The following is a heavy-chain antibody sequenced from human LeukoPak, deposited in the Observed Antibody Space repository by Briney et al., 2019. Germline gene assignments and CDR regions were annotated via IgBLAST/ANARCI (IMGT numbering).Heavy chain of an antibody. V-gene: IGHV4-4*09. CDR3: ARRIVAGPTNSLWFDP. J-gene: IGHJ5*02. CDR2: IISSGGT. D-gene: IGHD6-19*01. CDR1: GGPINNYY. Sequence: SETLSLTCNVSGGPINNYYWGWIRLPPGKGLEWIGYIISSGGTNYNPSLMSRVSMSIDTSKNQFSLKVTSVTAADTAVYYCARRIVAGPTNSLWFDPWGQGTLVTVSS.